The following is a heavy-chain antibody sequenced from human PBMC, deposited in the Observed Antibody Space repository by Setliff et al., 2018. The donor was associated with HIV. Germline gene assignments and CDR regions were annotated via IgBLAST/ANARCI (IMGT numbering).Heavy chain of an antibody. CDR1: GFTFSTYW. V-gene: IGHV3-7*05. Sequence: GGSLRLSCAASGFTFSTYWMSWVRQAPGKGLEWVANIKQDGSEKNYMDSVKGRFTISRDNAKNSLYLQMNSLRVEDTAVYYCATDCAVVGGTGSLDSWGQGTLVTVSS. CDR3: ATDCAVVGGTGSLDS. D-gene: IGHD1-26*01. J-gene: IGHJ4*02. CDR2: IKQDGSEK.